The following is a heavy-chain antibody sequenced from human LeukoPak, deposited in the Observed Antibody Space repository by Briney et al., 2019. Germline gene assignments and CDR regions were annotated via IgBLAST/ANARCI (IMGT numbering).Heavy chain of an antibody. V-gene: IGHV4-34*01. CDR3: ARRRYFDWLPNWGYFDY. CDR2: INHSGST. CDR1: GGSFSGYY. D-gene: IGHD3-9*01. J-gene: IGHJ4*02. Sequence: SETLSLTCAVYGGSFSGYYWSWIRQPPGKGLGWIGEINHSGSTNYNPSLKSRVTISVDTSKNQFSLKLSSVTAADTAVYYCARRRYFDWLPNWGYFDYWGQGTLVTVSS.